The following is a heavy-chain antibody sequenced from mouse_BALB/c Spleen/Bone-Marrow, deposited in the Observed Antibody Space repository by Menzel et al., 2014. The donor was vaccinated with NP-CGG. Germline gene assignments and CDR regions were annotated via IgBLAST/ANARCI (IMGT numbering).Heavy chain of an antibody. J-gene: IGHJ4*01. CDR3: VRDRRPSYARDY. Sequence: VQRVESGPGLVAPSQSLSITCTVSGFSLTSYDISWIRQPPGKGLEWLGVIWTGGGTNYNSAFMSRLSISKDNSKSQVFLRKNSLQTDDRAIYYCVRDRRPSYARDYWGQGTLVTVSS. CDR2: IWTGGGT. V-gene: IGHV2-9-2*01. CDR1: GFSLTSYD.